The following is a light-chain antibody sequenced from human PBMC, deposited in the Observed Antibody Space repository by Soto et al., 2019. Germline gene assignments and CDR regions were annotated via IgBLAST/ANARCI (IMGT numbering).Light chain of an antibody. Sequence: EIVLTQSPGTLSLSPGERATLSCRASESVSDTLAWYQQKPGQAPRLLIHGASTRAPGFPARFSGSGSGTDFTLTISSLQSEHFAVYYCQQYDNWPWTFGQGTKVDIK. CDR1: ESVSDT. CDR3: QQYDNWPWT. V-gene: IGKV3-15*01. J-gene: IGKJ1*01. CDR2: GAS.